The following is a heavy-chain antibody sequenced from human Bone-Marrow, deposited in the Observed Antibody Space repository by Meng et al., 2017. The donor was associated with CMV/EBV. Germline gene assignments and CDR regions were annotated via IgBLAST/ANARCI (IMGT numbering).Heavy chain of an antibody. Sequence: QVHLQQWGAGRLQPSETLSLTCGVYGAPFSGYWSWVRQPPGKGLEWIGEITHSGSTNYNVSLKSRVTISIDTSKNQFSLKLSSVTATDTAVYYCVPGFRSWSGSYSSWGQGTLVTVSS. D-gene: IGHD1-26*01. CDR3: VPGFRSWSGSYSS. V-gene: IGHV4-34*01. CDR2: ITHSGST. CDR1: GAPFSGY. J-gene: IGHJ4*02.